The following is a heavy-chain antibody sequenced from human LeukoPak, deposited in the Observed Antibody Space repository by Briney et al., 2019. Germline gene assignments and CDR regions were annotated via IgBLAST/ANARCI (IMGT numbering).Heavy chain of an antibody. Sequence: GRSLRLSCAASGFTFSSYAMSWVRKAPGKGLDWVSAISGSGGSTYYADSVKGRFTISRDNSKNTLYLQMNSLRAEDTAVYYCAKDPPITMVRGVMWFDPWGQGTLVTVSS. CDR2: ISGSGGST. CDR3: AKDPPITMVRGVMWFDP. J-gene: IGHJ5*02. V-gene: IGHV3-23*01. CDR1: GFTFSSYA. D-gene: IGHD3-10*01.